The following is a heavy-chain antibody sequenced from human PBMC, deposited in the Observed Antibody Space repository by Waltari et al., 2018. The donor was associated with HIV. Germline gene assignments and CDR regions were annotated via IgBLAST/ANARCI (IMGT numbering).Heavy chain of an antibody. D-gene: IGHD6-13*01. V-gene: IGHV3-33*01. CDR2: IWYDGSKK. Sequence: QVQLVESGGGVVQPGRSLRLSCATSAFPLRTYAMHWARQAPGKGLEWVTVIWYDGSKKYYADSVKGRFTISRDNSKNTLYLQMNSLRIEDTAVYYCARKYSSSWGAPFDYWGQGTLVTVSS. CDR1: AFPLRTYA. CDR3: ARKYSSSWGAPFDY. J-gene: IGHJ4*02.